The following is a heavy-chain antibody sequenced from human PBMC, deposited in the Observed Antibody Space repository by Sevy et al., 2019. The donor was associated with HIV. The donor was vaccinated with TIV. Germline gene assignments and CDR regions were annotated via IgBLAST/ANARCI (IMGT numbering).Heavy chain of an antibody. CDR2: ISSSSSYI. Sequence: GGSLRLSCAASGFTFSSYSMNWVRQAPGKGLEWVSSISSSSSYIYYADSVKGRFTISRDNSKNPLYLQMNSLGVEDTAVYYCAKGDGALTGIDPWGQGTLVTVSS. CDR1: GFTFSSYS. D-gene: IGHD7-27*01. V-gene: IGHV3-21*01. J-gene: IGHJ5*02. CDR3: AKGDGALTGIDP.